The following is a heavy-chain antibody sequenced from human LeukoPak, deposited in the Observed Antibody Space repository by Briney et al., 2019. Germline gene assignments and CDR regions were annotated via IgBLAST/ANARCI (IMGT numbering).Heavy chain of an antibody. Sequence: HGASVKVSCKASGYTFTSYYMHWVRQAPGQGLEWMGIINPSGGSTSYAQKFQGRVTMTRDTSTSTVYMELSSLRSEDTAVYYCARDWYSRDGYYYYGMDVWGQGTTVTVSS. V-gene: IGHV1-46*01. CDR1: GYTFTSYY. J-gene: IGHJ6*02. CDR2: INPSGGST. CDR3: ARDWYSRDGYYYYGMDV. D-gene: IGHD6-13*01.